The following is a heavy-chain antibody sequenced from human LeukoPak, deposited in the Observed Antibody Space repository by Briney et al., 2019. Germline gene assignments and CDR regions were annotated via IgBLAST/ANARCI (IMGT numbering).Heavy chain of an antibody. CDR2: INPNSGGT. D-gene: IGHD3-10*01. CDR3: ARDLRFGELSAGSY. Sequence: GASVKVSCKASGYTFTGYYMHWVRQAPGQGLEWMGRINPNSGGTNYAQKFQGRVTMTRDTSISTAYMELSRLRPDDTAVYYCARDLRFGELSAGSYWGQGTLVTVSS. J-gene: IGHJ4*02. V-gene: IGHV1-2*06. CDR1: GYTFTGYY.